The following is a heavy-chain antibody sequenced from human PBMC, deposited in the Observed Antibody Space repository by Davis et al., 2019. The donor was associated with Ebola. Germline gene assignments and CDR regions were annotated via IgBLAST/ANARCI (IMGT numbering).Heavy chain of an antibody. D-gene: IGHD1-26*01. V-gene: IGHV1-2*04. CDR3: ARVFGAMYYYGMDV. Sequence: AASVKVSCKASGYTFTGYYMHWVRQAPGQGLEWMGWINPNSGGTNYAQKFQGWVTMTRDTSISTAYMELRSLRSDDTAVYYCARVFGAMYYYGMDVWGQGTTVTVSS. CDR1: GYTFTGYY. CDR2: INPNSGGT. J-gene: IGHJ6*02.